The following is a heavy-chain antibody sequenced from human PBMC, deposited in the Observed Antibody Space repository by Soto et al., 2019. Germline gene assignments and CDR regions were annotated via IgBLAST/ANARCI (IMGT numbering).Heavy chain of an antibody. CDR1: GYTFTGYY. CDR2: INPNSGGT. D-gene: IGHD6-19*01. Sequence: ASVKVSCKASGYTFTGYYMHWVRQAPGQGLEWMGWINPNSGGTNYAQKFQGWVTMTTDTSMSTAYMELRSLRSDDTAVYYCARGPVAGTNLRFDYWGQGTLVTVSS. CDR3: ARGPVAGTNLRFDY. V-gene: IGHV1-2*04. J-gene: IGHJ4*02.